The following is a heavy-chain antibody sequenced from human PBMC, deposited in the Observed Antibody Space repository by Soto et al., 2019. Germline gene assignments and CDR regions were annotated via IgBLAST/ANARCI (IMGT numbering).Heavy chain of an antibody. CDR1: VFTLSDHY. J-gene: IGHJ6*03. Sequence: PGGSLRLSCAASVFTLSDHYVDWVRQAPGEGLEWVGRTRNRANSYRTEYAASVKGRFTISRDDSKNSLYLQMNSLKTEDTAVYYCARISYQYYYMDVWGKGTTVTVSS. CDR3: ARISYQYYYMDV. V-gene: IGHV3-72*01. CDR2: TRNRANSYRT. D-gene: IGHD3-3*01.